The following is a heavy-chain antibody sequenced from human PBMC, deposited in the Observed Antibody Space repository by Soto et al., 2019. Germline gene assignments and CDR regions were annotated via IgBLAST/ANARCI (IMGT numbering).Heavy chain of an antibody. J-gene: IGHJ4*02. CDR1: GYTFINYG. Sequence: QLVQSGAEVKTPGASVKVSCKASGYTFINYGITWVRQAPGQGLEWMGWISPYYGNTNYAQRLQCRVTLTTDTSTNTAYMELGSLRSDDTAVYYCARDLTAAGRAVASYWGQGTLVTVSS. CDR3: ARDLTAAGRAVASY. CDR2: ISPYYGNT. V-gene: IGHV1-18*01. D-gene: IGHD6-13*01.